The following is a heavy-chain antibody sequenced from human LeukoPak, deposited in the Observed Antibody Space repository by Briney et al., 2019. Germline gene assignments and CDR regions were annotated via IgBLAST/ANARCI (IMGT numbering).Heavy chain of an antibody. J-gene: IGHJ5*02. CDR2: INHSGST. CDR1: GGSFSGYY. Sequence: SETLSLTCAVYGGSFSGYYWSWIRQPPGKGLEWIGEINHSGSTNYNPSLKSRVTISVDTSKNQFSLKLSSVTAADTAVYYCARDSNRVPENWFDPWGQGTLVTVSS. CDR3: ARDSNRVPENWFDP. D-gene: IGHD1-14*01. V-gene: IGHV4-34*09.